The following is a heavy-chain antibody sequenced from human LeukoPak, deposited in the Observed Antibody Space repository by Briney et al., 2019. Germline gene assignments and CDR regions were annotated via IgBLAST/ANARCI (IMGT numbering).Heavy chain of an antibody. Sequence: PSESLSLTCTVSGGSIRGYYHNWVRQSPGGGLEWIGLVHYSGNTNYNPSLKSRVSISTDPSKNQFSIELTSVTAADTAVYYCVIGRGWQPDYWGQGIPVTVSS. V-gene: IGHV4-59*03. CDR1: GGSIRGYY. D-gene: IGHD3-10*01. CDR2: VHYSGNT. J-gene: IGHJ4*02. CDR3: VIGRGWQPDY.